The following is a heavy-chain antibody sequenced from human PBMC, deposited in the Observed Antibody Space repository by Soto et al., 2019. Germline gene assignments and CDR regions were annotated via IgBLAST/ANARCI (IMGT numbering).Heavy chain of an antibody. CDR1: GGTFSSYT. Sequence: ASVKVSCKASGGTFSSYTISWVRQAPGQGLEWMGRIIPILGIANYAQKFQGRVTITADKSTSTAYMELSSLRSEDTAVYYCARSYYYGSNDYYYYYMDVWGKGTTVTVSS. D-gene: IGHD3-10*01. V-gene: IGHV1-69*02. J-gene: IGHJ6*03. CDR3: ARSYYYGSNDYYYYYMDV. CDR2: IIPILGIA.